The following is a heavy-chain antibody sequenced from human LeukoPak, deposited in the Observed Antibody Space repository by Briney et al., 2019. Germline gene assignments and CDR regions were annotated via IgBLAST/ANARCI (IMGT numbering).Heavy chain of an antibody. D-gene: IGHD2-8*01. J-gene: IGHJ3*02. CDR3: ARDKHCTNGVCYSPSYAFDI. CDR1: GFTFSSYW. V-gene: IGHV3-7*01. Sequence: TGGSLTLSCAASGFTFSSYWMSWLRQAPGKGLEWVANIKQDGSENYYVDSVKGRFTISRDNAKNSVYLQMKSLRAEDTAVYYCARDKHCTNGVCYSPSYAFDIWGQGTMVTVSS. CDR2: IKQDGSEN.